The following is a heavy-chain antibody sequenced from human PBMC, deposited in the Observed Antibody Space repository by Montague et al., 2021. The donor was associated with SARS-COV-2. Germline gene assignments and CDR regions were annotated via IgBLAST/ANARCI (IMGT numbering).Heavy chain of an antibody. CDR2: IYTGGTT. CDR1: GFIVSGNY. CDR3: AAGIGNNALAY. D-gene: IGHD1-14*01. Sequence: SLRLSCSASGFIVSGNYMSWVRQAPAKGLDWVSVIYTGGTTFYAGSVKGRFTISRHNADNTLYLQMNSLRDDDTAVYYCAAGIGNNALAYWGQGTLVTVSS. J-gene: IGHJ4*02. V-gene: IGHV3-53*04.